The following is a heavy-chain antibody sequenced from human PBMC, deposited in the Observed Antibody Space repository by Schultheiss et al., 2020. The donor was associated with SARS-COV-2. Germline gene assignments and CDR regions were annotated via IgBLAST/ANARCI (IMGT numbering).Heavy chain of an antibody. V-gene: IGHV4-34*01. CDR2: INHSGST. CDR1: GGSFSGYY. D-gene: IGHD2-8*01. J-gene: IGHJ4*02. Sequence: SETLSLTCAVYGGSFSGYYWSWIRQPAGKGLEWIGEINHSGSTNYNPSLKSRVTISVDTPKNQFTLNLSSVTAADTAVYYCARDLSRQYASWGQGTLVTVSS. CDR3: ARDLSRQYAS.